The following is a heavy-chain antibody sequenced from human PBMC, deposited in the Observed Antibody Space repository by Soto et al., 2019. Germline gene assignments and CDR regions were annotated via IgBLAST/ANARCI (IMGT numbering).Heavy chain of an antibody. D-gene: IGHD2-15*01. V-gene: IGHV1-69*06. CDR3: SKIRWTISLQEEDAI. Sequence: QVQLVQSGAEVKKPGSSVKVSCKSSGGTFGSYAISWVRQAPGQGLEWMGGVIPIFGTPHYAQKFHGRVTITADIPTKTAHPETSRPKSAEKGVLYWSKIRWTISLQEEDAIWGQGTLVTVSS. J-gene: IGHJ4*02. CDR2: VIPIFGTP. CDR1: GGTFGSYA.